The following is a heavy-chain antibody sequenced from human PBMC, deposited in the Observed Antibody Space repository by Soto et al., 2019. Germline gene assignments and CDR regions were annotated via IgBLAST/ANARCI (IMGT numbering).Heavy chain of an antibody. CDR3: AKNGRLRLLDPIDY. V-gene: IGHV3-23*01. Sequence: GGAQRVFCEASGFTFSSYAISSVRHAPGKGLEWVPAISGSGGSTYYADSGKGRFTISRDNSKNTLYLQMNSLRAEDTAVYYCAKNGRLRLLDPIDYWRQGTLVTVSS. J-gene: IGHJ4*02. CDR1: GFTFSSYA. CDR2: ISGSGGST. D-gene: IGHD5-12*01.